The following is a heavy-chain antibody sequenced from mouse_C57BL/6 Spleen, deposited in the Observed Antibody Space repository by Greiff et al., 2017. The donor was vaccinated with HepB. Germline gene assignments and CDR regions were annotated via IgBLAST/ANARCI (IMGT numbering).Heavy chain of an antibody. CDR1: GFTFSDYG. D-gene: IGHD1-1*01. CDR2: ISSGSSTI. Sequence: EVQLVESGGGLVKPGGSLKLSCAASGFTFSDYGMHWVRQAPEKGLEWVAYISSGSSTIYYADTVKGRFTISRDNAKNTLFLQMTSLRSEDTAMYYCARGRYYGSSSWFAYWGQGTLVTVSA. V-gene: IGHV5-17*01. CDR3: ARGRYYGSSSWFAY. J-gene: IGHJ3*01.